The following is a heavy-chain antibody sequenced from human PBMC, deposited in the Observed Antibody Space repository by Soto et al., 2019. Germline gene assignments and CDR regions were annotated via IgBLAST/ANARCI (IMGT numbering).Heavy chain of an antibody. V-gene: IGHV3-74*01. D-gene: IGHD2-21*01. J-gene: IGHJ4*02. CDR3: VSELPDCGGECLNY. CDR2: INGDGSNT. CDR1: GFTFSASW. Sequence: EVQLVESGGGLVQPGGSLRLSCAASGFTFSASWMHWIRQAPGKGLVWVSRINGDGSNTIYADSVRGRFTISRDDAKNTLHLQMNSLRAEDTAVYYWVSELPDCGGECLNYWGQGSLVTVSS.